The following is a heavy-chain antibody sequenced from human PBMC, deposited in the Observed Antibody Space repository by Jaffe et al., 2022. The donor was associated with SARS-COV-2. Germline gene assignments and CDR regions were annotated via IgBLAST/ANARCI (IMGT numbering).Heavy chain of an antibody. V-gene: IGHV3-64*01. D-gene: IGHD5-18*01. CDR3: ARPDTAMVTALGAFDI. Sequence: EVQLVESGGGLVQPGGSLRLSCAASGFTFSSYAMHWVRQAPGKGLEYVSAISSNGGSTYYANSVKGRFTISRDNSKNTLYLQMGSLRAEDMAVYYCARPDTAMVTALGAFDIWGQGTMVTVSS. CDR1: GFTFSSYA. CDR2: ISSNGGST. J-gene: IGHJ3*02.